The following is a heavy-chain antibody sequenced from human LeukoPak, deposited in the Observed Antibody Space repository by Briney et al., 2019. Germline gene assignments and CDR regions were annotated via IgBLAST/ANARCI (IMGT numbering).Heavy chain of an antibody. CDR1: GFTFDDYG. V-gene: IGHV3-20*04. D-gene: IGHD3-10*01. CDR2: INWNGGST. CDR3: ARETTYYYGSGSYYPVDY. Sequence: GGSLRLSCAASGFTFDDYGMSWVRQAPGKGLEWVSGINWNGGSTGYADSVKGRFTISRDNAKNSLYLQMNSLRAEDTALYYCARETTYYYGSGSYYPVDYWGQGTLVTVSS. J-gene: IGHJ4*02.